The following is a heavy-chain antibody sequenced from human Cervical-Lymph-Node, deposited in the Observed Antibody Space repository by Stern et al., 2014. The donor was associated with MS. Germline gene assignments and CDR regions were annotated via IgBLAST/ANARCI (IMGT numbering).Heavy chain of an antibody. D-gene: IGHD1-1*01. Sequence: EVQLVESGGGVIQPGGSLRLSCTASGFTVSRDYMTWVRQAPGKGLEWGSLITNVGSTFYTDSVKGRFTISRDDSKNTVYLHMTSLRAEGTAMYYCARDTSSPERSDWWGQGTLVTVSS. J-gene: IGHJ4*02. CDR3: ARDTSSPERSDW. CDR2: ITNVGST. V-gene: IGHV3-53*01. CDR1: GFTVSRDY.